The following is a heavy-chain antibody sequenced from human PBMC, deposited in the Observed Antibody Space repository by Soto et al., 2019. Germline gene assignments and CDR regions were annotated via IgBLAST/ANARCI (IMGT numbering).Heavy chain of an antibody. Sequence: QVQLVESGGGVVQPGRSLRLSCAASGFTFSSYGMHWVRQAPGKGLEWVAVIWYDGSNKYYADSLKGRFTISRDNSKKALYLEMNSLRGEDTAVYYCARDYYSYYGMDVWGKGTTVTVSS. V-gene: IGHV3-33*01. CDR1: GFTFSSYG. J-gene: IGHJ6*04. CDR3: ARDYYSYYGMDV. CDR2: IWYDGSNK.